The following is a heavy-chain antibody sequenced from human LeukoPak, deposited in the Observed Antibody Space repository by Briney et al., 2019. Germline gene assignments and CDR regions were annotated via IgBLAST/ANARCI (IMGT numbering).Heavy chain of an antibody. Sequence: GGSLSLSCAASGFTFSDYYMSWIRQAPAKGLEWVSSISRSSSYIYYADSVKGRFTISRDNDKNSLYLQMNSLRAEDTAVYYCGRDPWGECSSTSCPPDYWGQGTLVTVSS. J-gene: IGHJ4*02. CDR3: GRDPWGECSSTSCPPDY. CDR2: ISRSSSYI. D-gene: IGHD2-2*01. V-gene: IGHV3-11*06. CDR1: GFTFSDYY.